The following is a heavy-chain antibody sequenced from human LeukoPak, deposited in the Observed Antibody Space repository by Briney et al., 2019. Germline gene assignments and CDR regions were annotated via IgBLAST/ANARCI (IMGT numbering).Heavy chain of an antibody. CDR3: ASLGDGFTTTDY. V-gene: IGHV1-69*05. D-gene: IGHD5-24*01. J-gene: IGHJ4*02. CDR2: IIPIFGTA. CDR1: GGTFTSYA. Sequence: SVKVSCKASGGTFTSYAISWVRQAPGQGLEWMGGIIPIFGTANYAQKFQGRVTITTDESTSTAYMELSSLRSEDTAVYYCASLGDGFTTTDYWGQGTLVTVSS.